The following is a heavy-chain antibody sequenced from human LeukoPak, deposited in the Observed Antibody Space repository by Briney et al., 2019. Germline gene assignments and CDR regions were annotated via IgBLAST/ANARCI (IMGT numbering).Heavy chain of an antibody. CDR1: GGSISSGLYY. J-gene: IGHJ4*02. Sequence: PSQTLSLTCTVSGGSISSGLYYWSWIRQPAGKGLEWIGRIYTTGRTNYNPSLESRVTMSVDTSKNHFSLKLSSVTAADTAVYYCARVRRQLVGDFDYWGQGTLVTVSS. CDR2: IYTTGRT. D-gene: IGHD3-16*01. CDR3: ARVRRQLVGDFDY. V-gene: IGHV4-61*02.